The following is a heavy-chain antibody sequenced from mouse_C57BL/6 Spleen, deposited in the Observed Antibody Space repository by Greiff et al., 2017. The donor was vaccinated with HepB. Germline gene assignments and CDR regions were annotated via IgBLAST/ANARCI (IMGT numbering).Heavy chain of an antibody. D-gene: IGHD2-3*01. CDR2: IYPGSGST. J-gene: IGHJ4*01. CDR3: ARGRLFDGYPYCAMDY. V-gene: IGHV1-55*01. CDR1: GYTFTSYW. Sequence: QVQLQQPGAELVKPGASVKMSCKASGYTFTSYWITWVKQRPGQGLEWIGDIYPGSGSTNYNEKFKSKATLTVDTSSSTAYMQLSSLTSEDSAVYYCARGRLFDGYPYCAMDYWGQGTSVTVSS.